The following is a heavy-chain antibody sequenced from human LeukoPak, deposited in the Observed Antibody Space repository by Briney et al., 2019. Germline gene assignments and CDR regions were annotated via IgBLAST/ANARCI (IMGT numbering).Heavy chain of an antibody. J-gene: IGHJ4*02. Sequence: ASVKVSCKASGYTFTSYGISWVRQAPGQGLEWMGWISAYNGRTNHAQNFQGRVTMTTDTSTSTAYMELRSLRSDDTAVYYCARDGKQQLGLDYWGQGTLVTVSS. CDR1: GYTFTSYG. D-gene: IGHD6-13*01. CDR2: ISAYNGRT. V-gene: IGHV1-18*01. CDR3: ARDGKQQLGLDY.